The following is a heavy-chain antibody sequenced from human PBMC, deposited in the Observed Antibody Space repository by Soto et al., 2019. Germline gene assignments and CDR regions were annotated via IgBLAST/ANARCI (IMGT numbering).Heavy chain of an antibody. J-gene: IGHJ6*03. D-gene: IGHD3-3*01. CDR3: ARDSAYNYDFWSGYNQSKHYHYYYYYYMDV. CDR1: GFTFSSYS. V-gene: IGHV3-21*01. Sequence: GGSLRLSCAASGFTFSSYSMNWVRQAPGKGLEWVSSISSSSSYIYYADSVKGRFTISSDNAKNSLYLQMNSLRAEDTAVYYCARDSAYNYDFWSGYNQSKHYHYYYYYYMDVWGKGTTVTVSS. CDR2: ISSSSSYI.